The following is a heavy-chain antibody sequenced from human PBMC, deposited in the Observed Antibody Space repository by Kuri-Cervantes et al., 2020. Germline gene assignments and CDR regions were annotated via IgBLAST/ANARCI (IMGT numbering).Heavy chain of an antibody. J-gene: IGHJ5*02. CDR3: AKGVPAAMLSWFDP. V-gene: IGHV3-9*01. Sequence: GGSLRLSCAASGFTFDDYAMHWVRQVPGKGLEWVSGISWNSGDIGYADSVKGRFTISRDNAKNSLYLQMSSLRSEDTAVYYCAKGVPAAMLSWFDPWGQGTLVTVSS. CDR2: ISWNSGDI. D-gene: IGHD2-2*01. CDR1: GFTFDDYA.